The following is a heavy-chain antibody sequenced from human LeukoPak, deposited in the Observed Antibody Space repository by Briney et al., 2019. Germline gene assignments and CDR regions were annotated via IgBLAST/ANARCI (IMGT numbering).Heavy chain of an antibody. CDR2: IWYDGSNK. CDR1: GFTFSSYG. D-gene: IGHD6-13*01. Sequence: PGRSLRLCCAASGFTFSSYGMHWVRQAPGKGLEWVAVIWYDGSNKYYADSVKGRFTISRDNSKNTLYLQMNSLRAEDTAVYYCAKDGPAAAGSTWNYYYYYYMDVWGKGTTVTVSS. V-gene: IGHV3-33*06. J-gene: IGHJ6*03. CDR3: AKDGPAAAGSTWNYYYYYYMDV.